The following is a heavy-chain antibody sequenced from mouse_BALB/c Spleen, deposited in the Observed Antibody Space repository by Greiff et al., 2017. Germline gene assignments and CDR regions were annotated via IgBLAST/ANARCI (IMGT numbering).Heavy chain of an antibody. Sequence: EVQRVESGGGLVKPGGSLKLSCAASGFAFSSYDMSWVRQTPEKRLEWVAYISSGGGSTYYPDTVKGRFTISRDNAKNTLYLQMSSLKSEDTAMYYCARHSYRYDVAWFAYWGQGTLVTVSA. CDR2: ISSGGGST. CDR3: ARHSYRYDVAWFAY. J-gene: IGHJ3*01. V-gene: IGHV5-12-1*01. CDR1: GFAFSSYD. D-gene: IGHD2-14*01.